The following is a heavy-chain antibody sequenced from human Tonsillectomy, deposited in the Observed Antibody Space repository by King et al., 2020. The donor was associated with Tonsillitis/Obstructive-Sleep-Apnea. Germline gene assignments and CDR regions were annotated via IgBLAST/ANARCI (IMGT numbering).Heavy chain of an antibody. D-gene: IGHD3-3*01. V-gene: IGHV3-49*05. Sequence: VQLVESGGGLVKLGRSLRLSCTASGFSFGDYTMSWFRQAPGKGLEWVTFIRSKADGGTTEYAASVKGRVTISRDGSKSIPYRQMNSLKTEDTAVYYCTREGITIFGVVIDHYFDYWGQGTLVTVSS. CDR3: TREGITIFGVVIDHYFDY. CDR2: IRSKADGGTT. J-gene: IGHJ4*02. CDR1: GFSFGDYT.